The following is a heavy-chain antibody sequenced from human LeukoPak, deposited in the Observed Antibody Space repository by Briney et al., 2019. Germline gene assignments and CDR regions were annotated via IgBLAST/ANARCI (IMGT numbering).Heavy chain of an antibody. V-gene: IGHV4-4*02. CDR3: AREPAGTYYRFDP. J-gene: IGHJ5*02. CDR1: GGSISSSNW. D-gene: IGHD1-26*01. CDR2: IYHSGST. Sequence: SETLSLTCAVSGGSISSSNWWSWVRQPPGKGLEWIGEIYHSGSTNYNPSLKSRVTISVDKSKNQFSLKLSSVTAADTAIYYCAREPAGTYYRFDPWGQGILVTVSS.